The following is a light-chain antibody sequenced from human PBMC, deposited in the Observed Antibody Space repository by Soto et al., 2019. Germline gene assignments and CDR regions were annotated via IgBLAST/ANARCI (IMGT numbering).Light chain of an antibody. CDR3: QQLNSFPFT. J-gene: IGKJ3*01. CDR2: AAS. CDR1: QGISSS. V-gene: IGKV1-9*01. Sequence: DIQLTQSPSFLSASVGDRVTITCRASQGISSSLAWYQQRPGKAPELLIYAASTLQSGVPSRFSGSGSGREFTVTLTSLQAEDSATYYSQQLNSFPFTFGPGTKVDMK.